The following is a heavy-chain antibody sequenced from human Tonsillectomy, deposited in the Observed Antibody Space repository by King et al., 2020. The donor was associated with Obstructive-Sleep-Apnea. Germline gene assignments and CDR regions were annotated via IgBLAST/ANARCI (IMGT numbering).Heavy chain of an antibody. Sequence: VQLVESGGGLVQPGGSLRLSCAASGFSVTTNYIIWVRQAPEKGLEWVSVIYRSGNAYYADSVRGRFTISRHNSKNTVYLQMNSLRAEDTAVYYCAGVTMMPSGYAVDVWGQGTTVTVSS. CDR1: GFSVTTNY. CDR3: AGVTMMPSGYAVDV. V-gene: IGHV3-53*04. D-gene: IGHD3-22*01. J-gene: IGHJ6*02. CDR2: IYRSGNA.